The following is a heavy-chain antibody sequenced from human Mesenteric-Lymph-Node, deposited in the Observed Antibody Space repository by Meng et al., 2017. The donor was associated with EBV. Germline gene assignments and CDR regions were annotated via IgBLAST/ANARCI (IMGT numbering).Heavy chain of an antibody. Sequence: QVQLQQWGAGLLKPSETLSLTCAVYGGSFSCYYWSWIRQPPGKGLEWIGEINHSGSTNYNPSLKSRVTISVDTSKNQFSLKLSSVTAADTAVYYCRYYYDSSGYSLDYWGQGTLVTVSS. J-gene: IGHJ4*02. CDR2: INHSGST. D-gene: IGHD3-22*01. CDR1: GGSFSCYY. V-gene: IGHV4-34*01. CDR3: RYYYDSSGYSLDY.